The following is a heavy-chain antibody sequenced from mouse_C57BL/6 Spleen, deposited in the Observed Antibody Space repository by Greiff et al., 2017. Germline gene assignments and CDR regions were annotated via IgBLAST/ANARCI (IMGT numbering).Heavy chain of an antibody. J-gene: IGHJ1*03. CDR1: GYTFTSYW. V-gene: IGHV1-50*01. CDR3: ARSGTGTYFDV. Sequence: VQLQQPGAELVKPGASVKLSCKASGYTFTSYWMQWVKQRPGQGLEWIGEIAPSDSYTNYNQKFTGKATLTEDTSSSTAYMQRSSLTSEDSAVYYCARSGTGTYFDVWGTGTTVTVSS. CDR2: IAPSDSYT. D-gene: IGHD4-1*01.